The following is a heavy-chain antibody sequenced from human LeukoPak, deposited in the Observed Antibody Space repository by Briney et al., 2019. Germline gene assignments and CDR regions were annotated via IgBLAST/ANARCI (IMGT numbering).Heavy chain of an antibody. V-gene: IGHV1-3*03. D-gene: IGHD6-19*01. J-gene: IGHJ3*02. CDR1: GYTFTNYA. CDR3: GRLYSSGWNGGLGEAFDI. CDR2: ITAANGYT. Sequence: ASVKVSCKASGYTFTNYAIHWVRQAPGQRLEWMGWITAANGYTIYSQEFQGRVTITRDTSASTAYMELSSLSSEDTAVYYCGRLYSSGWNGGLGEAFDIWGQGTVVIVSS.